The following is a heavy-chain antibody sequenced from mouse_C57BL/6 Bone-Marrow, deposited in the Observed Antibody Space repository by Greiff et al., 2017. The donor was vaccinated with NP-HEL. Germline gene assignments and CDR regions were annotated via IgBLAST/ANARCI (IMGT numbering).Heavy chain of an antibody. CDR1: GYTFTDYE. J-gene: IGHJ1*03. D-gene: IGHD1-1*01. V-gene: IGHV1-15*01. CDR2: IDPETGGT. Sequence: QVQLQQSGAELVRPGASVTLSCKASGYTFTDYEMHWVKQTPVHGLEWIGAIDPETGGTAYNQKFKGKAILTADKSSSTAYMELRSLTSEDSAVYYCTEYYGNWYFDVWGTGTTVTVSS. CDR3: TEYYGNWYFDV.